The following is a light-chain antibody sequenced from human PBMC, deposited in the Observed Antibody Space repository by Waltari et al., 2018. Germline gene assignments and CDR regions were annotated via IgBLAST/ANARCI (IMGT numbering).Light chain of an antibody. CDR2: NVS. CDR1: SSDVGGYKY. V-gene: IGLV2-23*02. Sequence: QSALTQPAPVSGSPGQSITISCTGTSSDVGGYKYVSWYQQHPGKAPKRMIYNVSKRPSGVSNRFSGSKSGNTASLTISGLQAEDEADYYCCSYAGSTTSVVFGGGTKVTVL. J-gene: IGLJ3*02. CDR3: CSYAGSTTSVV.